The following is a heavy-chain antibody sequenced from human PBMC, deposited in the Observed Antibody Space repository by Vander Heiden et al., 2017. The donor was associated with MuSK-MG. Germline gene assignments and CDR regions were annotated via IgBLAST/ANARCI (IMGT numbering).Heavy chain of an antibody. CDR3: AKDFEYYDILTGYCSHFDY. D-gene: IGHD3-9*01. Sequence: EVQLLESGGGLVQPGGSLRLSCAASGFTFSSYAMGWVRQAPGKGLEWVSAISGSGGSTYYADSVKGRFTISRDNSKNTLYLQMNSLRAEDTAVYYCAKDFEYYDILTGYCSHFDYGGQGTLVTVSS. V-gene: IGHV3-23*01. J-gene: IGHJ4*02. CDR2: ISGSGGST. CDR1: GFTFSSYA.